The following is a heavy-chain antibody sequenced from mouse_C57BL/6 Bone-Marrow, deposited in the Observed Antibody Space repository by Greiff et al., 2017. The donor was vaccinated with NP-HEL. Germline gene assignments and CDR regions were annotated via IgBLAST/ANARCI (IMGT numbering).Heavy chain of an antibody. CDR2: ISSGGSYT. J-gene: IGHJ2*01. CDR1: GFTFSSYG. V-gene: IGHV5-6*01. CDR3: ARQRSTMVTTRYFDY. D-gene: IGHD2-1*01. Sequence: EVQGVESGGDLVKPGGSLKLSCAASGFTFSSYGMSWVRQTPDKRLEWVATISSGGSYTYYPDSVKGRFTIPRDNAKNTLYLQMSSLKSEDTAMYYCARQRSTMVTTRYFDYWGQGTTLTVSS.